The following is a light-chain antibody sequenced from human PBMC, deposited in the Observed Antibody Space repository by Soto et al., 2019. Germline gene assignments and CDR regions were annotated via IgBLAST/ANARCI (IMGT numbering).Light chain of an antibody. V-gene: IGLV2-14*01. J-gene: IGLJ2*01. Sequence: QSVLTQPASVSGSPGQSITISCTGTNSDVGGYNYVSWYQQHPGKAPQLMIYDVSNQPSGVSNRFSGSKSGNTASLTISGLQAEDEADYYCSSYTSSSTRVFGGGTKLTVL. CDR2: DVS. CDR3: SSYTSSSTRV. CDR1: NSDVGGYNY.